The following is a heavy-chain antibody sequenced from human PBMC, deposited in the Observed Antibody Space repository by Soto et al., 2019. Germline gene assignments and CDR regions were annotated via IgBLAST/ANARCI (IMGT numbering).Heavy chain of an antibody. Sequence: EVQLLQSGGGLVQPGGSLRLSCAASGFTFSTYAMSWVRQAPGKGLEWVSAISASAGSTYYADSVKGRFTISRDNSTNTLCLQVNSLRAEDTAVYYWAKGPTLSKRNYSDYWGQGTLVTVSS. CDR3: AKGPTLSKRNYSDY. CDR1: GFTFSTYA. D-gene: IGHD3-10*01. V-gene: IGHV3-23*01. CDR2: ISASAGST. J-gene: IGHJ4*02.